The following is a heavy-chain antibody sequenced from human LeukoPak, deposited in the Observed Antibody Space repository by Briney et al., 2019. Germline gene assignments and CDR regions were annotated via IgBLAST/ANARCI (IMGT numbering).Heavy chain of an antibody. Sequence: SETLSLTCTVSGGSISSYYWSWIRQPPGKGLEWIGYIYYSGSTNYNPSLKSRVTISVDTSKNQFSLKLSSVTATDTAVYYCARTYCSGGSCYDLPYYYYYGMDVWGQGTTVTVSS. CDR2: IYYSGST. CDR3: ARTYCSGGSCYDLPYYYYYGMDV. J-gene: IGHJ6*02. D-gene: IGHD2-15*01. CDR1: GGSISSYY. V-gene: IGHV4-59*01.